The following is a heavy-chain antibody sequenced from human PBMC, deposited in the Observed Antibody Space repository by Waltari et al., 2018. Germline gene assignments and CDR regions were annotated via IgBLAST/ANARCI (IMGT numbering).Heavy chain of an antibody. CDR1: GYSISSGYY. CDR2: IYHSGST. Sequence: QVQLQESGPGLVKPSETLSLTCTVSGYSISSGYYWGWIRQPQGKGLEWIGSIYHSGSTYYNPSLKSRVTISVDTSKNQFSLKLSSVTAADTAVYYCAREYSSSWAVSDAFHIWGQGTMVTVSS. D-gene: IGHD6-13*01. CDR3: AREYSSSWAVSDAFHI. V-gene: IGHV4-38-2*02. J-gene: IGHJ3*02.